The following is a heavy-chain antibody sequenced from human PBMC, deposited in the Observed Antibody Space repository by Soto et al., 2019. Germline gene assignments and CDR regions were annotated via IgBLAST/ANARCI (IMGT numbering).Heavy chain of an antibody. CDR2: IYHSGST. CDR1: GGSISSSNW. CDR3: ARVEYSEYSSSSGPSAVDY. J-gene: IGHJ4*02. Sequence: SETLSLTCAVSGGSISSSNWWSWVRQPPGKGLEWIGEIYHSGSTNYNPSLKSRVTISVDKSKNQFSLKLSSVTAADTAVYYCARVEYSEYSSSSGPSAVDYWGQGTLVTVSS. V-gene: IGHV4-4*02. D-gene: IGHD6-6*01.